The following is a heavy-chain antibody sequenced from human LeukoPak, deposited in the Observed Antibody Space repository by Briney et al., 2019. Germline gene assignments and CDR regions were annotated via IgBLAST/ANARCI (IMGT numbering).Heavy chain of an antibody. CDR2: INGNGAAT. D-gene: IGHD2-2*01. CDR3: AKVVAYCSSTSCCFDY. J-gene: IGHJ4*02. CDR1: GFTFNNYA. V-gene: IGHV3-23*01. Sequence: GGSLRLSCIATGFTFNNYAMHWVRQAPGKGLEWVSTINGNGAATYYADSFKGRFLISRDSSKNTLYLRMNSLRAEDTAVYYCAKVVAYCSSTSCCFDYWGQGTLVTVSS.